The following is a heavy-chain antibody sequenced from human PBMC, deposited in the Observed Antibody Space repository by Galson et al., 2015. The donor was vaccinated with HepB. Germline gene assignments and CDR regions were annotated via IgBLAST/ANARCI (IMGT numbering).Heavy chain of an antibody. D-gene: IGHD2-15*01. CDR3: ARAEGYCSGGSCYEDY. CDR1: GYTFTSYG. CDR2: ISAYNGNT. J-gene: IGHJ4*02. Sequence: SVKVSCKASGYTFTSYGISWVRQAPGQGLEWMGWISAYNGNTNYAQKLQGRVTMTTDTSTSTAYMELRSLRSDDMAVYYCARAEGYCSGGSCYEDYWGQGTLVTVSS. V-gene: IGHV1-18*03.